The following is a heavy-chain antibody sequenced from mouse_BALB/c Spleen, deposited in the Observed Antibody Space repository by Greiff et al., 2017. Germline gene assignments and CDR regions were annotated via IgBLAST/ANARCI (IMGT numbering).Heavy chain of an antibody. Sequence: EVQGVESGGGLVQPGGSLKLSCAASGFTFSSYGMSWVRQTPDKRLELVATINSNGGSTYYPDSVKGRFTISRDNAKNTLYLQMSSLKSEDTAMYYCARDHYYGSSYWYFDVWGAGTTVTVSS. CDR3: ARDHYYGSSYWYFDV. V-gene: IGHV5-6-3*01. D-gene: IGHD1-1*01. J-gene: IGHJ1*01. CDR1: GFTFSSYG. CDR2: INSNGGST.